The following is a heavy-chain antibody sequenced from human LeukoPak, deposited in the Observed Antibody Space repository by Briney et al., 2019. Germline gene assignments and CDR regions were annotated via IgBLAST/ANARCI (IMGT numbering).Heavy chain of an antibody. V-gene: IGHV1-24*01. Sequence: GASVKVSCKVSGYTLTELSMHWVRQAPGKGLEWMGGFDPEDGETIYAQKFQGRVTMTRDTSISTAYMELSRLRSDDTAVYYCARVASGRLGAFDIWGQGTMVTVSS. D-gene: IGHD2-8*02. J-gene: IGHJ3*02. CDR2: FDPEDGET. CDR3: ARVASGRLGAFDI. CDR1: GYTLTELS.